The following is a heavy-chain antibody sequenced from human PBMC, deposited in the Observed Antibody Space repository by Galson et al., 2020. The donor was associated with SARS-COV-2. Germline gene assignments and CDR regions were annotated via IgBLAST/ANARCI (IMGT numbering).Heavy chain of an antibody. CDR2: IYYSGGT. CDR1: GGSVSSENSY. V-gene: IGHV4-61*01. J-gene: IGHJ6*02. D-gene: IGHD3-22*01. CDR3: TRATQHFDGSSAYFTGYCYTMDV. Sequence: ASETLSLTCTVSGGSVSSENSYWSWIRQSPGKGLEWIGYIYYSGGTNYSPSLKSRVAMSVNTSKNQFSLKLNSVTAADTAVYYCTRATQHFDGSSAYFTGYCYTMDVWGQGTTVTVSS.